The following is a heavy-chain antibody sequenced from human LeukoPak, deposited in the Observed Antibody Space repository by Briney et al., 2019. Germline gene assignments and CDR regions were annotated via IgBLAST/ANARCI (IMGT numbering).Heavy chain of an antibody. CDR3: AKDHEGGYCSTTRCLQDGFDI. V-gene: IGHV3-30-3*01. CDR2: ISYDGSNK. Sequence: PGGSLRLSCAASGFTFSSYAMHWVRQAPGKGLEWVAVISYDGSNKYHADSVKGRFTISRDNSKDTLYLQTNSLRGEDTAVYYCAKDHEGGYCSTTRCLQDGFDIWGQGTTVTVSS. CDR1: GFTFSSYA. J-gene: IGHJ3*02. D-gene: IGHD2-2*01.